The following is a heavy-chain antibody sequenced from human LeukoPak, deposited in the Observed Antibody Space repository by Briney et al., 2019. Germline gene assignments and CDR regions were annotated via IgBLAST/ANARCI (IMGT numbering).Heavy chain of an antibody. CDR3: ARGYCSSTSCSNWFDP. V-gene: IGHV4-30-2*01. J-gene: IGHJ5*02. CDR2: IYHSGST. Sequence: SETLSLTCAVSGGSISSGGYSWSWIRQPPGKGLEWIGHIYHSGSTYYNPSLKSRVTISVDRSKNQFSLKLSSVTAADTAVYYCARGYCSSTSCSNWFDPWGQGTLVTVSS. CDR1: GGSISSGGYS. D-gene: IGHD2-2*01.